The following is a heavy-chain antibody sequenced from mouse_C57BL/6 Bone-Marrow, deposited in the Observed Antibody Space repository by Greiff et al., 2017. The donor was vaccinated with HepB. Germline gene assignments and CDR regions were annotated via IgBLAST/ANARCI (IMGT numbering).Heavy chain of an antibody. J-gene: IGHJ4*01. Sequence: VQLQQSGPELVKPGASVKISCKASGYAFSSSWMNWVKQRPGKGLEWIGRIYPGDGDTNYNGKFKGKATLTADKSSSTAYMQLSSLTSEDSAVYFCARSRDYAPMDYWGQGTSVTVSS. V-gene: IGHV1-82*01. D-gene: IGHD2-4*01. CDR1: GYAFSSSW. CDR3: ARSRDYAPMDY. CDR2: IYPGDGDT.